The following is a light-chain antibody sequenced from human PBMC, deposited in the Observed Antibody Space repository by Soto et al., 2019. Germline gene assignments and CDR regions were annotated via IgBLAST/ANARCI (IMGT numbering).Light chain of an antibody. CDR3: QQYGRSPPWT. V-gene: IGKV3-20*01. CDR1: QSVSSSY. J-gene: IGKJ1*01. CDR2: VAS. Sequence: EIVLTQSPGTLSLSPGERATLSCRASQSVSSSYLAWYQQKPGQAPRLLIYVASIRATGIPDRFSGSGSGTDFTLTISRLEPEDFAVYYCQQYGRSPPWTLGQGTKVEIK.